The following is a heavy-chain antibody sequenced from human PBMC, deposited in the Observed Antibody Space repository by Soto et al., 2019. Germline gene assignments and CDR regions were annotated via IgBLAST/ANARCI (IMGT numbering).Heavy chain of an antibody. Sequence: QVQLQESGPGLVKPSGTLSLTCAVSGGSISSSHWWSWVRQPPGKSLEWIGEIYHSGNTDYNPSLKSRVTMSADKSKNQFSMRLTAVTAADTAVYYCARDLGKYPDTTGQIRYFHQWGQCTLVTVSS. CDR1: GGSISSSHW. J-gene: IGHJ1*01. V-gene: IGHV4-4*02. CDR2: IYHSGNT. CDR3: ARDLGKYPDTTGQIRYFHQ. D-gene: IGHD1-1*01.